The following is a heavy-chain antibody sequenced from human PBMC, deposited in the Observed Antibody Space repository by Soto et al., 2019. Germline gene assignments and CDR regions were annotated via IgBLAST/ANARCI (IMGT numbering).Heavy chain of an antibody. Sequence: QLQLQESGPGLVKPSETLSLTCTVSGGSISSSSYYWGWIRQPPGKGLEWIGSIYYSGSTYYNPSLKSRVTISVDTSKTQFSLKLSSVTAADTAVYYCARSPRGGWYMGAFDIWGQGTMVTVSS. V-gene: IGHV4-39*01. CDR2: IYYSGST. D-gene: IGHD6-19*01. J-gene: IGHJ3*02. CDR1: GGSISSSSYY. CDR3: ARSPRGGWYMGAFDI.